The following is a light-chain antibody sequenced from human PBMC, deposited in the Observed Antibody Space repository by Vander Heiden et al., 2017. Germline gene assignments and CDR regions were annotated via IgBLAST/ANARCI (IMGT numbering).Light chain of an antibody. V-gene: IGLV4-69*01. J-gene: IGLJ2*01. CDR3: QTWGIGIQV. CDR1: SGHTTYV. Sequence: QLELTQSPSASASLGESVTLTCTLSSGHTTYVIAWHQQQPDKAPRYLMTLYSDGSQTKGDGIPDRFSGSSSGAERYLTISSLQSEDEADYYCQTWGIGIQVFGGGTKLTVL. CDR2: LYSDGSQ.